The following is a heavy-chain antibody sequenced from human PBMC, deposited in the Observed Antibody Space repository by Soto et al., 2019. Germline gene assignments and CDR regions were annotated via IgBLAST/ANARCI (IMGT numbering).Heavy chain of an antibody. Sequence: PSETLSLTCAVSGDSISRGGYSWTWIWQPPGKAPEWLGNIYDSGSTSYNPSLKSRVTMSVDTSKNQFSLRLTSVTAADTAVYFCARGSSSYYDYGMDVWGQGTTVTVSS. D-gene: IGHD6-6*01. CDR3: ARGSSSYYDYGMDV. V-gene: IGHV4-30-2*01. J-gene: IGHJ6*02. CDR1: GDSISRGGYS. CDR2: IYDSGST.